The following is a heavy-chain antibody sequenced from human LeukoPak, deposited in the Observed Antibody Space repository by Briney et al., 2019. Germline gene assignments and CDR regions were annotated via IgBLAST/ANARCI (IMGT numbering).Heavy chain of an antibody. CDR3: ARSSHSSSSSV. J-gene: IGHJ3*01. Sequence: GGSLRLSCAVSGFTFSGFWMSWSRQAPGKGLEWVASINSDGSEGYYAGVVKGRFTISRDNAKNSLYLQINSLRAEDTAVYYCARSSHSSSSSVWGQGTMVTVSS. CDR2: INSDGSEG. CDR1: GFTFSGFW. D-gene: IGHD6-6*01. V-gene: IGHV3-7*03.